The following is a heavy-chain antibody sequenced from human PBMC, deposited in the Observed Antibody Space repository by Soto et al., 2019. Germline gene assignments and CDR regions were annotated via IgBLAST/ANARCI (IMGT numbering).Heavy chain of an antibody. Sequence: SETLSLTCTVSGGSISSGGYYWSWIRQNPGKGLEWIGYIYYSGSTYYNPSLKSRVTISVDTSKNQFSLKLSSVTAADTAVYYCARIIRSYGSGSYPFDYWGQGTLVTVSS. CDR3: ARIIRSYGSGSYPFDY. CDR1: GGSISSGGYY. D-gene: IGHD3-10*01. J-gene: IGHJ4*02. V-gene: IGHV4-31*03. CDR2: IYYSGST.